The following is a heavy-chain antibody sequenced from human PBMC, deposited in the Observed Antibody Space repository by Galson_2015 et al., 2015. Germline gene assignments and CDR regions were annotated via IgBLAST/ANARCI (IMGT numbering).Heavy chain of an antibody. CDR1: GFTFSRYA. V-gene: IGHV3-64*02. D-gene: IGHD3-22*01. CDR2: VTSDGGST. J-gene: IGHJ4*02. CDR3: ARIFYDNGDYYYDY. Sequence: LRLSCAASGFTFSRYALHWVRQAPGKGLEYVSSVTSDGGSTYYADSVKGRFTISRDNSKNTLYLQMGSLRAEDMAVYYCARIFYDNGDYYYDYWGQGTLVTVSS.